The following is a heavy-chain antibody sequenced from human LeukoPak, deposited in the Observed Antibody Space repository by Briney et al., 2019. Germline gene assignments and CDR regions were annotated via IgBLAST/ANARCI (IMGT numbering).Heavy chain of an antibody. CDR3: ARVVADSSGWETLDY. V-gene: IGHV1-46*01. CDR2: INPSDGST. D-gene: IGHD6-19*01. Sequence: ASVNVSCKASGYTFTTYYMHWVRQAPGQGLEWMGIINPSDGSTNYARNFQGRVTMTRDTSTSTVYMELSSLRSEDTAVYYCARVVADSSGWETLDYWGQGTLVTVSS. CDR1: GYTFTTYY. J-gene: IGHJ4*02.